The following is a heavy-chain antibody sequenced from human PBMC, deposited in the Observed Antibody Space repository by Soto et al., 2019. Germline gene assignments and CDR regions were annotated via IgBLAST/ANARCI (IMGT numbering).Heavy chain of an antibody. V-gene: IGHV3-64*01. J-gene: IGHJ6*03. CDR3: ARRDQSDYYYMVV. Sequence: EVQLVESGGGLVQPGGSLRLSCAASGFTFSNYAMDWVRQAPGKVLEYVSGISSTRVGTYDANSVKDRFTISRDNSKKTRYLQMGSLRAEDMDVYYCARRDQSDYYYMVVWGKGTSVTVSS. CDR1: GFTFSNYA. CDR2: ISSTRVGT.